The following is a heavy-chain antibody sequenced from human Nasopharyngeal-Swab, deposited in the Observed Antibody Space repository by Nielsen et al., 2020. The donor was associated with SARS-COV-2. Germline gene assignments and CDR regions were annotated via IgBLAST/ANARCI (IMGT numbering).Heavy chain of an antibody. V-gene: IGHV1-8*01. D-gene: IGHD2-2*01. CDR1: GYTFTSYD. J-gene: IGHJ6*03. CDR3: ARDIVVVPAAGSYYYYYYMDV. Sequence: ASVKVSCKASGYTFTSYDINWVRQATGQGLEWMGWMNPNSGNTGYAQKFQGRVTMTRDTSISTAYMELSRLRSDDTAVYYCARDIVVVPAAGSYYYYYYMDVWGKGTTVTVSS. CDR2: MNPNSGNT.